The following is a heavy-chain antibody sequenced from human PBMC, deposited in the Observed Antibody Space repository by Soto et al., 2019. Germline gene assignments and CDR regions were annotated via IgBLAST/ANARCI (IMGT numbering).Heavy chain of an antibody. V-gene: IGHV3-23*01. Sequence: PVGSLRLSCAASGFTFTNFAMNWVRQAPGKGLEWVSVISGSADTAYNADSVKGRFTISRDNSKNTVYLQMNSLRAEDTARYYCAKGYCSTTSCSFDYWGQGILVTVSS. CDR3: AKGYCSTTSCSFDY. CDR1: GFTFTNFA. D-gene: IGHD2-2*01. J-gene: IGHJ4*02. CDR2: ISGSADTA.